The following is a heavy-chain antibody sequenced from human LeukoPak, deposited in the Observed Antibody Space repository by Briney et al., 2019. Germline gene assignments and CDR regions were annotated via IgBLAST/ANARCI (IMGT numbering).Heavy chain of an antibody. V-gene: IGHV4-34*01. J-gene: IGHJ4*02. Sequence: SETLSLTCAVYGGSFSGYYWSWIRQPPGKGLEWIGEINHSGSTNHNPSLKSRVTISVDTSKNQFSLKLSSVTAADTAVYYCARDSDYGDYVDYFDYWGQGTLVTVSS. CDR3: ARDSDYGDYVDYFDY. D-gene: IGHD4-17*01. CDR2: INHSGST. CDR1: GGSFSGYY.